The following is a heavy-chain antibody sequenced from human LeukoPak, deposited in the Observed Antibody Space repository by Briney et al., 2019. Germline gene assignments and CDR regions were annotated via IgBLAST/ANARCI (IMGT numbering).Heavy chain of an antibody. D-gene: IGHD3-10*01. J-gene: IGHJ6*02. CDR2: INSDGSST. CDR3: AREAREFYYYYYYGMDV. Sequence: GGSLRLSCAASGFTFSSYWMHWVRQAPGKGLVWVSRINSDGSSTSYADSVKGRFTTSRDNAKNTLYLQMNSLRAEDTAVYYCAREAREFYYYYYYGMDVWGQRTTVTVSS. CDR1: GFTFSSYW. V-gene: IGHV3-74*01.